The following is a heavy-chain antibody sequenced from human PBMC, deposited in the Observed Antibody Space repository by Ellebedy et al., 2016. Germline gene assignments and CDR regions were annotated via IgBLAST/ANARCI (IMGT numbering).Heavy chain of an antibody. CDR2: IDNNGDGT. J-gene: IGHJ4*02. D-gene: IGHD2-8*01. V-gene: IGHV3-23*05. CDR1: GFTFRSQT. Sequence: GGSLRLSCAASGFTFRSQTMSWVRQASGKGPEWVSSIDNNGDGTFYADSVKGRFTISRDNSKNTLYLQLNSLRAEDTAIYYCARGGMQYFENWGQGTLVTVSS. CDR3: ARGGMQYFEN.